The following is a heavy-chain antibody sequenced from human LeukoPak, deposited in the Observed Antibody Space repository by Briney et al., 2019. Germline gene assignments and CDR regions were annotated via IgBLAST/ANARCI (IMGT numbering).Heavy chain of an antibody. CDR3: AKDLGGYDWGDYFDY. J-gene: IGHJ4*02. Sequence: LPGGSLRLSCAASGFTFSSYAMSWVRQAPGKGLEWVSAISGSGGSTYYADSVKGRFTISRDNSKNTLYLQMNSLRAEDTAVYYCAKDLGGYDWGDYFDYWGQGTLVTVSS. CDR2: ISGSGGST. D-gene: IGHD5-12*01. CDR1: GFTFSSYA. V-gene: IGHV3-23*01.